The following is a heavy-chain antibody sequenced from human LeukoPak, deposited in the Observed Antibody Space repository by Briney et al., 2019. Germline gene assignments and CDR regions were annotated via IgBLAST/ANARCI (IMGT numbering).Heavy chain of an antibody. J-gene: IGHJ2*01. V-gene: IGHV3-23*01. D-gene: IGHD6-19*01. Sequence: PGGSLRLSCAASGFTFISYAMNWVRQAPGKGLEWVSGISGSGGSTYHADSVKGRFTISRDNSKNTLYLQMYSLRAEDTAVYYCARIPNPYSSGWYGVLNNWYFDLWGRGTLVTVSS. CDR1: GFTFISYA. CDR3: ARIPNPYSSGWYGVLNNWYFDL. CDR2: ISGSGGST.